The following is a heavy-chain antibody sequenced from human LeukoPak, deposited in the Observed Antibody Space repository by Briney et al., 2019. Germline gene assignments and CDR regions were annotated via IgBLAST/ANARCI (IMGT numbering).Heavy chain of an antibody. CDR3: ARVGYSYGYSLWFDP. Sequence: GGSLRLSCAASGFTFSSYAMHWVRRAPGKGLEWVAVISYDGSNKYYADSVKGRFTISRDNSKNTLYLQMNSLRAEDTAVYYCARVGYSYGYSLWFDPWGQGTLVTVSS. V-gene: IGHV3-30-3*01. D-gene: IGHD5-18*01. CDR1: GFTFSSYA. CDR2: ISYDGSNK. J-gene: IGHJ5*02.